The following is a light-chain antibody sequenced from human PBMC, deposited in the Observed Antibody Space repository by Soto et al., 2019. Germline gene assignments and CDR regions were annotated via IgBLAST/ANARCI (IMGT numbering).Light chain of an antibody. CDR3: HQYGSSPWT. Sequence: EILLTQSPGTLSLSPGERATLSYRASQSVYSSYLAWYQQRPGQAPRLLFYDASIRATGIPDRFSGSGSGTDFSLTISRLEPEDFAVYYCHQYGSSPWTFGQGTKVDIK. J-gene: IGKJ1*01. CDR2: DAS. V-gene: IGKV3-20*01. CDR1: QSVYSSY.